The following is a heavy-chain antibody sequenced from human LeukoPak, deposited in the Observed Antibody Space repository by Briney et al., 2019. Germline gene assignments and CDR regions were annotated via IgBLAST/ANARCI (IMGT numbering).Heavy chain of an antibody. D-gene: IGHD6-19*01. Sequence: GGSLRLSCAASGFTVSSNYMSWVRQAPGKGLEWVSVIYSGGSTYYADSVKGRFTISRDNSKNTLYLQMNSLRAEDTAVYYCARDRGIAVAGLPLYYFDYWGQGTLVTVSS. J-gene: IGHJ4*02. CDR3: ARDRGIAVAGLPLYYFDY. CDR2: IYSGGST. CDR1: GFTVSSNY. V-gene: IGHV3-53*01.